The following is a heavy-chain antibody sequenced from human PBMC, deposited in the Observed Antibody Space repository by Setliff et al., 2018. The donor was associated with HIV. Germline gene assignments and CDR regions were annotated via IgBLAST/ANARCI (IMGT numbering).Heavy chain of an antibody. D-gene: IGHD3-10*01. V-gene: IGHV4-31*03. CDR1: GGSINTGHYY. Sequence: PSETLSLTCTVSGGSINTGHYYWSWIRHHPGKGLEWIAYIYYTGGTYFNPSLKSRITLSIDTSKNQFSLKLSSVTAADTAVYYCARDRYAGEIDYWGQGTLVTVSS. J-gene: IGHJ4*02. CDR2: IYYTGGT. CDR3: ARDRYAGEIDY.